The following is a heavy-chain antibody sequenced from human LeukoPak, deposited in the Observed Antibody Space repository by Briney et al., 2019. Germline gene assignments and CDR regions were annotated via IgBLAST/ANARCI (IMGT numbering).Heavy chain of an antibody. CDR3: ARGARVVPAAGGGYYYYMDV. Sequence: SETLSLTCTVSGGSISSGGYYWSWIRQPPGKGLEWIGEINHSGSTNYNPSLKSRVTISVDTSKNQFSLKLSSVTAADTAVYYCARGARVVPAAGGGYYYYMDVWGKGTTVTVSS. CDR2: INHSGST. V-gene: IGHV4-39*07. J-gene: IGHJ6*03. D-gene: IGHD2-2*01. CDR1: GGSISSGGYY.